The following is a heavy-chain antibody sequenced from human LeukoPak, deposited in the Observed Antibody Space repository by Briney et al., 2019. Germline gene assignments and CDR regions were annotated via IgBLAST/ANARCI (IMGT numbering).Heavy chain of an antibody. CDR2: FKSKVAGGTT. CDR1: GFTFSVTW. J-gene: IGHJ3*02. V-gene: IGHV3-15*01. D-gene: IGHD1-26*01. CDR3: TRGAPQADVFDI. Sequence: PGGSLRLSCAASGFTFSVTWMSWVRQAPGRGLEWVGRFKSKVAGGTTDYAAPVAGRFTISRDDSKNMLYLQMNSLKTEDTGVYYCTRGAPQADVFDIWGQGTMVTASS.